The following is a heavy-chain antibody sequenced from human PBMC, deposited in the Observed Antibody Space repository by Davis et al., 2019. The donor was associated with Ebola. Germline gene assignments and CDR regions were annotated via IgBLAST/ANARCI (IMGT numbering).Heavy chain of an antibody. CDR2: IYYSGIT. D-gene: IGHD3-16*02. CDR1: GGSIISSSSY. CDR3: ARGLMITFGGVIVRGYYFDY. V-gene: IGHV4-39*01. J-gene: IGHJ4*02. Sequence: MPSETLSLTCTVSGGSIISSSSYWGWIRQPPRKGLEWIGSIYYSGITYYNPSLKSRVTISVDTSKDQFSLKLRSVTAADTAVYYCARGLMITFGGVIVRGYYFDYWGQGTLVTVSS.